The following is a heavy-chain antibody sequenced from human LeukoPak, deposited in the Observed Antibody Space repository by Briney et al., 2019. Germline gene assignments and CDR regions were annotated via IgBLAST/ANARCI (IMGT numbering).Heavy chain of an antibody. J-gene: IGHJ5*02. Sequence: PGGSLRLSCAASGFTVSSNYMSWVRQAPGKGLEWVSVIYSGGSTYYADSVKGRFTISRDNSKNTLYLQMNSLRAEDTAVYYCAKDHDSGAILDWFDPWGQGTLVTVSS. CDR1: GFTVSSNY. CDR2: IYSGGST. V-gene: IGHV3-66*01. D-gene: IGHD4-17*01. CDR3: AKDHDSGAILDWFDP.